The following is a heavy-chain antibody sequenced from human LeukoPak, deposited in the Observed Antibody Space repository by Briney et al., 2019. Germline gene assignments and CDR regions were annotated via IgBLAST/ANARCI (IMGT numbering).Heavy chain of an antibody. V-gene: IGHV3-30*04. CDR1: GFTFSSYA. J-gene: IGHJ6*04. CDR2: ISYDGSNK. D-gene: IGHD3-10*01. Sequence: GRSLRLSCAASGFTFSSYAMHWVRQAPGKGLESVPVISYDGSNKYYADSVKGRFTISRDNSKNTLYLQMNSLRAEDTAVYYCARAELWFGELGGYYYYGMDVWGKGTTVTVSS. CDR3: ARAELWFGELGGYYYYGMDV.